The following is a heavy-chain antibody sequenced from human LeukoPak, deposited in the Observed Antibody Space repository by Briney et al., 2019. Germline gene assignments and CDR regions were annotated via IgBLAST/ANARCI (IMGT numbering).Heavy chain of an antibody. V-gene: IGHV3-20*04. CDR3: ARSPIAVASFDY. Sequence: GGSLRLSCAASGFTFDDYGMSWVRQAPGKGLEWVPGINWNGGSTGYADSVKGRFTISRDNAKNSLYLQMNSLRAEDTALYYCARSPIAVASFDYWGQGTLVTVSS. CDR1: GFTFDDYG. CDR2: INWNGGST. J-gene: IGHJ4*02. D-gene: IGHD6-19*01.